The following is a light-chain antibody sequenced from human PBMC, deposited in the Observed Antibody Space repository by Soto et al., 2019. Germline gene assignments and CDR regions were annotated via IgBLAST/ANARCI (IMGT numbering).Light chain of an antibody. CDR1: SSDVGAYNY. CDR2: EVT. CDR3: SSFASSNTWV. J-gene: IGLJ3*02. V-gene: IGLV2-8*01. Sequence: QSALTQPPSASGSPGQSVTISCTGTSSDVGAYNYVSWYQQHAGKAPTLVIYEVTKRPSGVPDRFSGSTSANTASLTVSGLQAEDEADYYCSSFASSNTWVFGGGTKLAVL.